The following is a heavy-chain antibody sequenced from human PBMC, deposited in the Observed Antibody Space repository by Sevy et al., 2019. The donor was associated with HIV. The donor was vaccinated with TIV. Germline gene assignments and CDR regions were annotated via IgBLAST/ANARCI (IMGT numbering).Heavy chain of an antibody. CDR2: IYSGGST. CDR3: ARDTGGNRYGMDV. Sequence: GGSLRLSCAASGFTVSSNYMSWVRQAPGKGPEWVSVIYSGGSTYYADSVKGRFTITRENSKNTLYLQMNSLRAEDTAVYYCARDTGGNRYGMDVWGQGTTVTVSS. D-gene: IGHD2-15*01. V-gene: IGHV3-53*01. CDR1: GFTVSSNY. J-gene: IGHJ6*02.